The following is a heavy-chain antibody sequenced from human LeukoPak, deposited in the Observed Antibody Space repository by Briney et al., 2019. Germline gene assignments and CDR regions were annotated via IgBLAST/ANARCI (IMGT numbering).Heavy chain of an antibody. CDR1: GYTFTDYY. Sequence: ASVKVSCKASGYTFTDYYIHWVRQAPGQGLEWIGWMNPNSLNTGYARKFRGRVTMTGDTSISTAYMELSSLISEDTAVYYCARGIRNQLLSEYWGQGSLVTVSS. CDR3: ARGIRNQLLSEY. CDR2: MNPNSLNT. V-gene: IGHV1-8*02. D-gene: IGHD2-2*01. J-gene: IGHJ4*02.